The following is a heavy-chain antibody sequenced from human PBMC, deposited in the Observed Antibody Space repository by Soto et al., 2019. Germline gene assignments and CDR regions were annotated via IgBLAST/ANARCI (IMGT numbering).Heavy chain of an antibody. D-gene: IGHD3-22*01. V-gene: IGHV1-69*13. CDR3: ASSRYYYDSSGYSQWFDP. CDR2: IIPIFGTA. Sequence: SVKVSCKASGGTFSSYAISWVRQATGQGLEWMGGIIPIFGTANYAQKFQGRVTITADESTSTAYMELSSLRSEDTAVYYCASSRYYYDSSGYSQWFDPWGQGTLVTVSS. J-gene: IGHJ5*02. CDR1: GGTFSSYA.